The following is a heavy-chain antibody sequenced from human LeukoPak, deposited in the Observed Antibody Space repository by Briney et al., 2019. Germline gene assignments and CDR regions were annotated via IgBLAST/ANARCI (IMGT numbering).Heavy chain of an antibody. V-gene: IGHV4-4*09. CDR2: IYTSGST. J-gene: IGHJ3*02. CDR1: GGTLSSYY. Sequence: SGTLSLTCTVSGGTLSSYYWSWLRQPPGKGLEWIGYIYTSGSTNYNPSLKSRVTISVDTSKNQFSLKLSSVTAADTAVYYCARETKDAFDIWGQGTMVTVSS. CDR3: ARETKDAFDI.